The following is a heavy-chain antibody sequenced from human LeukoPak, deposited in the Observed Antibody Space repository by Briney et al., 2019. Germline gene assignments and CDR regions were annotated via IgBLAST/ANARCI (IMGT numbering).Heavy chain of an antibody. Sequence: PGGSLRLSCSASGFPFSSYAMHWVRQTPGKGLEWVAVIYSSDRTYYADSVRGRFTISRGTSKITLYLQMNTLSADDTAVYYCARRGFDYGDHWGQGTLVTVSS. CDR1: GFPFSSYA. V-gene: IGHV3-66*01. CDR2: IYSSDRT. CDR3: ARRGFDYGDH. D-gene: IGHD3-10*01. J-gene: IGHJ4*02.